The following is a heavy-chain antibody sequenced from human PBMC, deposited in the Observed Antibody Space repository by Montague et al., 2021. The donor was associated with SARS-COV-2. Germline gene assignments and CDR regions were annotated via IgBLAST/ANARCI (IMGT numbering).Heavy chain of an antibody. V-gene: IGHV4-39*07. CDR3: ARDTRIAMLVVVTRYGLDV. CDR2: IYYTGGT. Sequence: SKTLSLTCTVSGGSISSSSYYWGWIRQPPGKGLEWIGSIYYTGGTYYNPSLKNRVTISVDTSKNQFSLKLSSVTAADTAVYYCARDTRIAMLVVVTRYGLDVWGQGTTVTVSS. D-gene: IGHD3-22*01. CDR1: GGSISSSSYY. J-gene: IGHJ6*02.